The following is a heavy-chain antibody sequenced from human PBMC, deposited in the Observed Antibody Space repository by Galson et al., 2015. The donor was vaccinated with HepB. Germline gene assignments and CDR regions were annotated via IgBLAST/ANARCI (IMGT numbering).Heavy chain of an antibody. CDR1: RFTFSGSA. CDR3: IRMADLSGYSSS. D-gene: IGHD6-13*01. V-gene: IGHV3-73*01. J-gene: IGHJ4*02. Sequence: SLRLSCAAARFTFSGSAIHWVRQTSGKGREWVGRIRTKARNYATAYAASLQGRFTISRDDSKNTAYLHMKSLKTEDTAVYYCIRMADLSGYSSSWGQGTLVTVSS. CDR2: IRTKARNYAT.